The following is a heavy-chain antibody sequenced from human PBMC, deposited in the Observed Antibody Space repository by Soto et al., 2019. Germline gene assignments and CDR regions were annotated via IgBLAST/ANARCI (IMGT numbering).Heavy chain of an antibody. CDR2: IYYSGST. V-gene: IGHV4-59*01. Sequence: SETLSLTCTVSGGSISSYYWSWIRQPPGKGLEWIGYIYYSGSTNYNPSLKSRVAISVDTSKNQFSLELSSVTAADTAVYYCARGSRWQSYGMDVWGQGTTVTVSS. D-gene: IGHD2-15*01. CDR3: ARGSRWQSYGMDV. J-gene: IGHJ6*02. CDR1: GGSISSYY.